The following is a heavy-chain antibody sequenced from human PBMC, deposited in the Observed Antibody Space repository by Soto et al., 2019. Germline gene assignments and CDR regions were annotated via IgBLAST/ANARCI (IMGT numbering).Heavy chain of an antibody. J-gene: IGHJ4*02. Sequence: SETLSLTCTVSGGPISNYYWSWIRQPPGKGLEWIGYVFYSGNTNYNPSLKSRVAISVDTSKSQFSLNLSSVTAADTAVYYCARHPLTWHFDYWGQGTLVTVSS. CDR1: GGPISNYY. V-gene: IGHV4-59*08. CDR2: VFYSGNT. CDR3: ARHPLTWHFDY. D-gene: IGHD3-9*01.